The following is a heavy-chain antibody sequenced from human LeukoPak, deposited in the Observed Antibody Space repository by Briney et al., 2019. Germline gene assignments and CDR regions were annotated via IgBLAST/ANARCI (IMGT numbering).Heavy chain of an antibody. D-gene: IGHD6-6*01. CDR2: ISYTGSA. CDR1: GGPISNYY. CDR3: ARHLGIAARPLYYYYYMDV. J-gene: IGHJ6*03. Sequence: SETLSLTCSISGGPISNYYWSWIRQPPMKGLEWIGYISYTGSADYNPSLRSRVTISVDTSKNQFSLRVTSVTAADTAVYYCARHLGIAARPLYYYYYMDVWGKGTTVTVSS. V-gene: IGHV4-59*08.